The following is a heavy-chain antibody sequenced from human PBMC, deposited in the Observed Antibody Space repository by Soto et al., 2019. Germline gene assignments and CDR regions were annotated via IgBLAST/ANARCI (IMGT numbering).Heavy chain of an antibody. CDR3: SRDAFDI. J-gene: IGHJ3*02. V-gene: IGHV4-59*01. CDR1: GGSIRTSY. Sequence: QVQLQESGPGLGKPSATLSLTCTVSGGSIRTSYWSWIRQPPGKGLEWIGYTYNSGSTNYNPSLKSRVTISVDTSKNQFSLHLSSVTAADTSVYYCSRDAFDIWCQGTMVTVSS. CDR2: TYNSGST.